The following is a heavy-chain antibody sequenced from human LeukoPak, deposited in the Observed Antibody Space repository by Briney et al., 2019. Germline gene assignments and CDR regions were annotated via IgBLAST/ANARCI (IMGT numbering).Heavy chain of an antibody. V-gene: IGHV3-21*01. CDR3: ARVPYYDYVWGSYRTRLGAFDI. J-gene: IGHJ3*02. CDR1: EFTFSSYS. Sequence: GSLRLPCAASEFTFSSYSMNWVRQAPGKGLEWVSSISSSSSYIYYADSVKGRFTISRDNAKNSLYLQMNSLRAEDTAVYYCARVPYYDYVWGSYRTRLGAFDIWGQGTMVTVSS. D-gene: IGHD3-16*01. CDR2: ISSSSSYI.